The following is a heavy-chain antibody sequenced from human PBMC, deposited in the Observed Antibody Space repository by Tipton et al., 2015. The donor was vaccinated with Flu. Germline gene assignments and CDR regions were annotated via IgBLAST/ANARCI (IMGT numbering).Heavy chain of an antibody. D-gene: IGHD6-19*01. CDR1: GGSISSSSYY. CDR3: AREKDSSGSEYFQH. V-gene: IGHV4-39*07. CDR2: IYYSGST. J-gene: IGHJ1*01. Sequence: TLSLTCTVSGGSISSSSYYWGWIRQPPGKGLEWIGSIYYSGSTYYNPSLKSRVTISLDTSKSQFSLKLSSVTAADTAVYYCAREKDSSGSEYFQHWGQGTLVTASS.